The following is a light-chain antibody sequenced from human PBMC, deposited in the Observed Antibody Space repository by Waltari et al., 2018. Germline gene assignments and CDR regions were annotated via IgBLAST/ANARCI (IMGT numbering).Light chain of an antibody. CDR3: GTWESSLSGAV. CDR1: NSNIGNNY. Sequence: QSVLTQPPSVSAAPGQRVTISCSGSNSNIGNNYVSWYRQPPGTAPRLLIDKKNERPSGIPDRFSGAKSGTSATLDITGLQAGDEADYYCGTWESSLSGAVFGGGTHLTVL. J-gene: IGLJ7*01. CDR2: KKN. V-gene: IGLV1-51*02.